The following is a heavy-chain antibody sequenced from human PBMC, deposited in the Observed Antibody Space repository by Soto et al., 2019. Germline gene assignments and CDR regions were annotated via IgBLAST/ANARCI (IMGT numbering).Heavy chain of an antibody. V-gene: IGHV4-31*03. Sequence: SETLSLTCTVSGGSIRSGGYYWSWVRQNPRKGLEWIGNIYYSGNTYYNPSLKSRLTISVDTSKNQFSLNLSSVTAAGTAVYYCARDRLMATAGTARHYFGLDVWGQGTTVTVSS. CDR2: IYYSGNT. J-gene: IGHJ6*02. D-gene: IGHD5-18*01. CDR1: GGSIRSGGYY. CDR3: ARDRLMATAGTARHYFGLDV.